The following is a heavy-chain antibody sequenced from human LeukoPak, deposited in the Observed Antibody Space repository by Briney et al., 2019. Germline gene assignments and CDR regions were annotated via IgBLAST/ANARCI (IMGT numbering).Heavy chain of an antibody. J-gene: IGHJ4*02. D-gene: IGHD1-26*01. CDR2: ISSSSSYI. CDR1: GFTFSSYA. V-gene: IGHV3-21*01. CDR3: ARISGSYSDY. Sequence: PGGSLRLSCAASGFTFSSYAMHWVRQAPGKGLEWVSSISSSSSYIYYADSVKGRFTISRDNAKNSLYLQMNSLRVEDTAVYYCARISGSYSDYWGQGTLVTVSS.